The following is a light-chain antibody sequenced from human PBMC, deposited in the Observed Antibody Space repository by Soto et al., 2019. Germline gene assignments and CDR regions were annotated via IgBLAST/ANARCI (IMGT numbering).Light chain of an antibody. CDR1: QSVSTN. CDR2: DAS. Sequence: EIVMTQSPATLSLSPGERATLSWRAIQSVSTNVAWYQQRPGQALSLLIYDASNRATGIPARFSGSGSGTDFTLTISNLEPEDFALYYCQQRSKWPLSVTFGQGTRLEI. V-gene: IGKV3-11*01. J-gene: IGKJ5*01. CDR3: QQRSKWPLSVT.